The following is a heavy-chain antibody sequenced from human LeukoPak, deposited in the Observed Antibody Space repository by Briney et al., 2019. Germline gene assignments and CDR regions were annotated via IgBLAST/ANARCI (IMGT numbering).Heavy chain of an antibody. CDR2: INPSGGST. V-gene: IGHV1-46*01. CDR3: ARDYYGSFNWFDP. Sequence: GASVKVSCKASGYTFTSYYMHWVRQAPGQGLEWMGIINPSGGSTSYAQKFQGRVTMTRNTSISTAYMELSSLRSEDTAVYYCARDYYGSFNWFDPWGQGTLVTVSS. D-gene: IGHD3-10*01. CDR1: GYTFTSYY. J-gene: IGHJ5*02.